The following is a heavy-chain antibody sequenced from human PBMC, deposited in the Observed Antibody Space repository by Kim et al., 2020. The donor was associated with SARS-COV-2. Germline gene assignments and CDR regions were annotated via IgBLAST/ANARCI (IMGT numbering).Heavy chain of an antibody. CDR1: GGSFSGYY. D-gene: IGHD6-13*01. CDR3: ARGGSYSSSWWRGYNWFDP. J-gene: IGHJ5*02. V-gene: IGHV4-34*01. Sequence: SETLSLTCAVYGGSFSGYYWSWIRQPPGKGLEWIGEINHSGSTNYNPSLKSRVTISVDTSKNQFSLKLSSVTAADTAVYYCARGGSYSSSWWRGYNWFDPWGQGTLVTVSS. CDR2: INHSGST.